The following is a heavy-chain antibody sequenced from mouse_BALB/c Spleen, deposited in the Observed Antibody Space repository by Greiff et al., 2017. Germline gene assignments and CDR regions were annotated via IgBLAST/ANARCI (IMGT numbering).Heavy chain of an antibody. CDR3: ARETFLYYFDY. J-gene: IGHJ2*01. D-gene: IGHD6-1*01. CDR2: IYPGDGDT. Sequence: VQLQESGAELARPGASVKLSCKASGYTFTSYWMQWVKQRPGQGLEWIGAIYPGDGDTRYTQKFKGKATLTADKSSSTAYMQLSSLASEDSAVYYCARETFLYYFDYWGQGTTLTVSS. CDR1: GYTFTSYW. V-gene: IGHV1-87*01.